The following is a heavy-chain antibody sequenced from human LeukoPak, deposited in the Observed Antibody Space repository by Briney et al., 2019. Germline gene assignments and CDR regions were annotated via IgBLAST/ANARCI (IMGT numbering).Heavy chain of an antibody. CDR1: GDSLNYNYW. V-gene: IGHV4-4*02. CDR2: ISHAGTT. D-gene: IGHD2-8*02. CDR3: TRSRGWWRLDS. Sequence: SETLSLTCTVSGDSLNYNYWWSWVRQPPGKGLDWIGEISHAGTTKYNPSLKNRVTISKDNSKNQFSLKLNSVTAADTAAYFCTRSRGWWRLDSWGQGALVTVSS. J-gene: IGHJ4*02.